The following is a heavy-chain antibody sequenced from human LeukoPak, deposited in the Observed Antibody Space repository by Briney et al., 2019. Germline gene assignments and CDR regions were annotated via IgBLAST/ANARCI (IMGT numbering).Heavy chain of an antibody. CDR1: GFTFNNYW. J-gene: IGHJ4*02. Sequence: GGSLRLSCAVSGFTFNNYWMHWVRQAPGKGLVWVSRINIDGSAADYADSVKGRFTISRDNAKSTLYLQMNSLRAEDTAVYYCLRAPSSDWAYDHWGQGTLVTVSS. CDR2: INIDGSAA. V-gene: IGHV3-74*01. CDR3: LRAPSSDWAYDH. D-gene: IGHD3-9*01.